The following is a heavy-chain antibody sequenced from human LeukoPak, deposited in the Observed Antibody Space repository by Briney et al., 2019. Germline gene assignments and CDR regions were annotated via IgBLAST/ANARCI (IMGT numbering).Heavy chain of an antibody. CDR3: ARGXRYGLWFGESYFDY. D-gene: IGHD3-10*01. J-gene: IGHJ4*02. V-gene: IGHV4-59*01. CDR2: IYYSGST. CDR1: GGSISSYY. Sequence: ETLSLXCTVSGGSISSYYWSWIRQPPGKGLEWIGYIYYSGSTKYNPSLKSRVTISVETYKNKFSLKLSSMTAADKTVDYCARGXRYGLWFGESYFDYWGQGTLVTVSS.